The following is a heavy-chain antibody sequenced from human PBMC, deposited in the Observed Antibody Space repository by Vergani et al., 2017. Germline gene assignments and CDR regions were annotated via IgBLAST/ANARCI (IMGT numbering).Heavy chain of an antibody. CDR2: IYYSGST. Sequence: QVQLQESGPGLVKPSQTLSLTCTVSGGSISSGDYYWSWIRQPPGKGLEWIGYIYYSGSTYYNPSLKSRVTISVDTSKNQFSLKLSSVTAADTAVYYCARLRYESSGYYYGNYFDYWGQGTLVTVSS. J-gene: IGHJ4*02. CDR3: ARLRYESSGYYYGNYFDY. V-gene: IGHV4-30-4*08. CDR1: GGSISSGDYY. D-gene: IGHD3-22*01.